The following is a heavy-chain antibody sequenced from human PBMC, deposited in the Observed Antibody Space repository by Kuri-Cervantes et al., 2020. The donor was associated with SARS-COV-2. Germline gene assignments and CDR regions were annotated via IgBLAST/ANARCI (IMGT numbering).Heavy chain of an antibody. CDR2: IDQDGSEQ. D-gene: IGHD1-26*01. V-gene: IGHV3-7*04. CDR3: ARGGATSVDY. CDR1: GFTFSSYS. Sequence: GESRKISCAASGFTFSSYSMNWVRQAPGKGLEWVANIDQDGSEQYYVDSVKGRFSISRDNAKKSLYLQMNSLRAEDTAVYYCARGGATSVDYWGQGTLVTVSS. J-gene: IGHJ4*02.